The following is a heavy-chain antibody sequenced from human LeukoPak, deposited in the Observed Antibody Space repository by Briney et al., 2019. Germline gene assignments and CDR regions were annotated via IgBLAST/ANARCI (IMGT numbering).Heavy chain of an antibody. CDR3: AKQISGTVAFDI. J-gene: IGHJ3*02. V-gene: IGHV3-30*18. Sequence: GGSLRLSCAASGFTFSSYWMSWVRQAPGKGLEWVAVISYDGSNKYYADSVKGRFTISRDNSKNTLYLQMNSLRAEDTAVYYCAKQISGTVAFDIWGQGTMVTVSS. CDR2: ISYDGSNK. CDR1: GFTFSSYW. D-gene: IGHD6-13*01.